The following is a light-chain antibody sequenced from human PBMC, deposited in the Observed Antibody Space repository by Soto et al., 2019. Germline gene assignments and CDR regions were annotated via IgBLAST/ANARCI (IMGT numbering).Light chain of an antibody. Sequence: QSALTQPASVSGSPGQSITISCTGTSSDVGGYNYVSWYQQHPGKAPKFMIYDVSNRPSGVSNRFSGSKSGNTASLTISGLQAEDEADYYCSSYITSNTHQIVFGTGTKLTVL. J-gene: IGLJ1*01. V-gene: IGLV2-14*01. CDR1: SSDVGGYNY. CDR2: DVS. CDR3: SSYITSNTHQIV.